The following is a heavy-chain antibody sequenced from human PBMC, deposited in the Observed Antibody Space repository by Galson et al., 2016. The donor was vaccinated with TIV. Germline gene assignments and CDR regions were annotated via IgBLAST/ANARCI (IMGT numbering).Heavy chain of an antibody. Sequence: SETLSLTCTVSGGSISSYYWSWIRQPPGKELAWIGFIHHSGSTNYKPSLKSRVTVSVDTSENQVSLQLRSATAADTSVYYCARVMPSTLLFFDLWGRGTLVTVSS. CDR3: ARVMPSTLLFFDL. D-gene: IGHD2-2*01. CDR2: IHHSGST. J-gene: IGHJ2*01. CDR1: GGSISSYY. V-gene: IGHV4-59*01.